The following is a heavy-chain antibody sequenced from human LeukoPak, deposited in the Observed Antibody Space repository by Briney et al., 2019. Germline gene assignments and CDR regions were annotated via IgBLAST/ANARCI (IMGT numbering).Heavy chain of an antibody. D-gene: IGHD2-21*01. J-gene: IGHJ4*02. V-gene: IGHV4-34*01. CDR3: ARPVHGVIDY. Sequence: PGGSLRPSCAASGFTFSSYAMSWIRQPPGKGLEWIGEINHSGSTNYNPSLKSRVTISVDTSKNQFSLKLSSVTAADTAVYYCARPVHGVIDYWGQGTLVTVSS. CDR2: INHSGST. CDR1: GFTFSSYA.